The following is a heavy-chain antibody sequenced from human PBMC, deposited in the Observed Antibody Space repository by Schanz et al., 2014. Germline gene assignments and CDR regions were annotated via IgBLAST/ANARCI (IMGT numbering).Heavy chain of an antibody. V-gene: IGHV1-2*06. CDR2: INPNSGGT. CDR1: GHPFTAYY. J-gene: IGHJ6*02. D-gene: IGHD6-13*01. CDR3: ARDGHSSIWDSYYFYGLDV. Sequence: QVQLVQSGAEVKKPGASVKVSCKASGHPFTAYYMHWVRQAPGQGLEWMGRINPNSGGTNYAENLQGRVTMTRDTSTSTVYMELSRLTSDDTALYYCARDGHSSIWDSYYFYGLDVWGRGTTVTVSS.